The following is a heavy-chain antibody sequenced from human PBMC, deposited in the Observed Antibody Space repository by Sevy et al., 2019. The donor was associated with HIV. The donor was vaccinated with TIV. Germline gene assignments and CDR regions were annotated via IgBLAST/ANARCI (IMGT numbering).Heavy chain of an antibody. D-gene: IGHD5-18*01. J-gene: IGHJ4*02. V-gene: IGHV3-30-3*01. CDR3: AGGAGLHGYSYDWEVDY. CDR1: GFTFSSYA. CDR2: ISYDGSKK. Sequence: GGSLRLSCAASGFTFSSYAIHWVRQAPGKGLQWVAVISYDGSKKYYADSVKGRFTISRDNSKNTLYLQMNSLRPEDTAVYYCAGGAGLHGYSYDWEVDYWGQGTLVTVSS.